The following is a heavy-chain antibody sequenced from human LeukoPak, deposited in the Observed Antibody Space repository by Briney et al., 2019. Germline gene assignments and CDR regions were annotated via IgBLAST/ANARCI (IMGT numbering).Heavy chain of an antibody. D-gene: IGHD3-16*01. CDR1: GFTFGDYA. Sequence: PGRSLRLSCTTSGFTFGDYAMSWVRQAPGKGLEWVGFIRSKDYGGTTEYAASVKGRFTISRDDSRRIVYLQMNSLKTEDTAVYYCTREGRGSDAFDYWGQGTLVTVSS. CDR3: TREGRGSDAFDY. V-gene: IGHV3-49*04. J-gene: IGHJ4*02. CDR2: IRSKDYGGTT.